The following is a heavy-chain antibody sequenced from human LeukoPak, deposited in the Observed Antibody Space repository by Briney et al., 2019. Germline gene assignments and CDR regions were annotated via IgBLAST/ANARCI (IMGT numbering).Heavy chain of an antibody. CDR3: ARFSAGGTYYPYY. D-gene: IGHD1-26*01. CDR1: GYSFTSSW. V-gene: IGHV5-51*01. CDR2: IYPGDSDT. J-gene: IGHJ4*02. Sequence: GESLKISCQGSGYSFTSSWIGWVRQMPGKGLEWMGIIYPGDSDTRYSPSFQGQVTISADKSISATYLQWSSLKASDTAMYYFARFSAGGTYYPYYWGQGTLVSVSS.